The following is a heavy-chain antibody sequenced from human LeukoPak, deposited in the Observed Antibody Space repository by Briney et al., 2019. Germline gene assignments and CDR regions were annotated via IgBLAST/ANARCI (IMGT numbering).Heavy chain of an antibody. Sequence: SETLSLTCTVSGGSISSSNWWSWVRQPPGKGLEWIGEIYHSGSTNYNPSLKSRVTISVDKSKNQFSLKLSSVTAADTAVYYCARSPGDILTGGANWFDPWGQGTLVTVSS. CDR1: GGSISSSNW. V-gene: IGHV4-4*02. J-gene: IGHJ5*02. D-gene: IGHD3-9*01. CDR2: IYHSGST. CDR3: ARSPGDILTGGANWFDP.